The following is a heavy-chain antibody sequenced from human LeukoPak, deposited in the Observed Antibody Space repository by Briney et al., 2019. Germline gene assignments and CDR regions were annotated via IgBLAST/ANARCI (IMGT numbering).Heavy chain of an antibody. CDR3: ARGELRRGWFDP. V-gene: IGHV4-59*01. CDR1: GGSISSYY. Sequence: SETLSLTCTVSGGSISSYYWSWIRQPPGKGLEWIGYIYYSGSTTYNPSLKSRVTISVDTSKNQFSLKLSSVTAADTAVYYCARGELRRGWFDPWGQGTLVTVSS. D-gene: IGHD1-7*01. J-gene: IGHJ5*02. CDR2: IYYSGST.